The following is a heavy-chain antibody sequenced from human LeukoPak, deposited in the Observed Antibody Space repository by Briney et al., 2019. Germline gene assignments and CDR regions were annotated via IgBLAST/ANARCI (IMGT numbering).Heavy chain of an antibody. V-gene: IGHV1-46*01. CDR3: ARDLKRGYSSGRYSWGTGSSNDY. D-gene: IGHD6-19*01. J-gene: IGHJ4*02. CDR1: GYTFSTYY. CDR2: INPTGTDT. Sequence: GASVKVSCKASGYTFSTYYMYWVRQSPGQGLEWMGAINPTGTDTIYAQKLQGRVTMTTDTSTSTAHMELRSLRSDDTAVYYCARDLKRGYSSGRYSWGTGSSNDYWGQGTLVTVSS.